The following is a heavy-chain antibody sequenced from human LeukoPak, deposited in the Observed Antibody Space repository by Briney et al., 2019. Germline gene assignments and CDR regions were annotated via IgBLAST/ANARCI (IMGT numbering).Heavy chain of an antibody. V-gene: IGHV3-23*01. Sequence: PGGSLRLSCAASGFTFSSYAMSWVRQAPGKGLEWVSAISGSGGSTYYADSVKGRFTISRDNSKNTLYLQMNSLRAEDTAVYYCAKDAHPGPTPSPTVTTSHFDYWGQGTLVTVSS. CDR3: AKDAHPGPTPSPTVTTSHFDY. CDR2: ISGSGGST. J-gene: IGHJ4*02. CDR1: GFTFSSYA. D-gene: IGHD4-17*01.